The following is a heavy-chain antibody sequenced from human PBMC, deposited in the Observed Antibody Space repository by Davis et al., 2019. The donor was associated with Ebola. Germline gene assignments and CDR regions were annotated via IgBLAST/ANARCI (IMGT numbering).Heavy chain of an antibody. V-gene: IGHV1-2*06. CDR3: ARGNNYSDEY. CDR1: GYIFTDYN. CDR2: VILKSGAT. Sequence: ASVPVSCKASGYIFTDYNIHWLRQPPGQGLEWLGRVILKSGATNYAQKFQGRVTMTRDTSISTVYMELSSLRYDDTADYYCARGNNYSDEYWGQGTLVTVAS. D-gene: IGHD2-15*01. J-gene: IGHJ4*02.